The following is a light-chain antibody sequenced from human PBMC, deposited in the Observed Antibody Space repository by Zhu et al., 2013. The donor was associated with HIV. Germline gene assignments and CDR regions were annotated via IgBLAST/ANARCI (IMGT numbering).Light chain of an antibody. CDR2: WAS. CDR3: LQYYSTPRT. CDR1: QSVLHSSNSNNY. Sequence: DIVMTQSPVSLTVSLGERATINCKSSQSVLHSSNSNNYLAWYQQKPGQPPKLLISWASTRESGVPDRFSGSGSGTDFTLTIRSLQAEDVAVYYCLQYYSTPRTFGQGTKLEIK. J-gene: IGKJ2*01. V-gene: IGKV4-1*01.